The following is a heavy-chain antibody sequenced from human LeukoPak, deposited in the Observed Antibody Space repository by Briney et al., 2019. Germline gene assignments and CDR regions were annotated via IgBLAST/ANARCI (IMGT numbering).Heavy chain of an antibody. Sequence: PGGSLRLSCAASGFTFSSYWMHWVRQAPGKGLVWVSRINSDGSSTSYADSVKGRFTISRDNAKNTLYLQMNSLRAEDTAVYYCAREPVVVTATNLFDYWGQGTLVTVSS. CDR3: AREPVVVTATNLFDY. CDR1: GFTFSSYW. V-gene: IGHV3-74*01. CDR2: INSDGSST. D-gene: IGHD2-21*02. J-gene: IGHJ4*02.